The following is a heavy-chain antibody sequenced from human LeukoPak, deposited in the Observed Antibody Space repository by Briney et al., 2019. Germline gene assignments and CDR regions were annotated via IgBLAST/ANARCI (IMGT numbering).Heavy chain of an antibody. D-gene: IGHD5-18*01. CDR2: INRSGST. CDR1: GGSFSGYY. J-gene: IGHJ4*02. V-gene: IGHV4-34*01. CDR3: ARFRGYSYGCDY. Sequence: SETLSLTCAVYGGSFSGYYWSWIRQPPGKGLEWIGEINRSGSTNYNPSLKSRVTISVDTSKNQFSLKLSSVTAADTAVYYCARFRGYSYGCDYWGQGTLVTVSS.